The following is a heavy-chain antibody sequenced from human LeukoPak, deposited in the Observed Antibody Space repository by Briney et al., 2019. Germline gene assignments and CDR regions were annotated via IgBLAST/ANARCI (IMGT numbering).Heavy chain of an antibody. CDR2: INHSGST. V-gene: IGHV4-34*01. Sequence: SETLSLTCTVYGGSFSGYYWSWVRQPPGKGLEWIGEINHSGSTNYNPSLKSRVTISVDTSKNQFSLKLSSVTAADTAVYYCARGFGYSLGFGDHWGQGTLVSVSS. CDR1: GGSFSGYY. D-gene: IGHD5-18*01. CDR3: ARGFGYSLGFGDH. J-gene: IGHJ4*02.